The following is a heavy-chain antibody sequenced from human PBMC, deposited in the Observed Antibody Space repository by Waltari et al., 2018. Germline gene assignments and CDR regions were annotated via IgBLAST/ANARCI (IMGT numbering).Heavy chain of an antibody. Sequence: EVPLVRSGAEVKKPGATVKISCKASGYNFTDYYMHWVHQAPGKGLDWMGRVDPEDGETIYAEKFQGRVTITADTSTDTAYMELSSLRSEDTAVYYCATDWAILTGPMPDFQHWGQGTLVTVSS. CDR1: GYNFTDYY. D-gene: IGHD3-9*01. CDR2: VDPEDGET. J-gene: IGHJ1*01. CDR3: ATDWAILTGPMPDFQH. V-gene: IGHV1-69-2*01.